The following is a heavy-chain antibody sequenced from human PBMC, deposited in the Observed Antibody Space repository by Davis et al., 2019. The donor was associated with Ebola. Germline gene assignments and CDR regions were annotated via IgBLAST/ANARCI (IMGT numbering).Heavy chain of an antibody. CDR2: ISDDGTNK. CDR1: GFTFTSYS. D-gene: IGHD3-9*01. CDR3: ARDPVLRYLDYGMDV. J-gene: IGHJ6*04. Sequence: GESLKISCAASGFTFTSYSMHWVRQAPGKGLEWVAVISDDGTNKDYADSVKGRFTISRDNAKNSLYLQMNSLRDEDTAVYYCARDPVLRYLDYGMDVWGKGTTVTVSS. V-gene: IGHV3-30*03.